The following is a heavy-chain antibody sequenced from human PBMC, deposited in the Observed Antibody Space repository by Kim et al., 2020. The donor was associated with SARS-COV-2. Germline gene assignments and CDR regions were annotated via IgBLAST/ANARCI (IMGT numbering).Heavy chain of an antibody. CDR3: ARPSGYCSGGNCLED. CDR1: GFTFSSYW. J-gene: IGHJ4*02. D-gene: IGHD2-15*01. V-gene: IGHV3-74*01. Sequence: GGSLRLSCAASGFTFSSYWMHWVRQAPGKGLEWVSRINSDGSSTTYADSVKGRFTISRDNAKNTLCLQMNSLRAEDTAVYYCARPSGYCSGGNCLEDWGQGTLVTV. CDR2: INSDGSST.